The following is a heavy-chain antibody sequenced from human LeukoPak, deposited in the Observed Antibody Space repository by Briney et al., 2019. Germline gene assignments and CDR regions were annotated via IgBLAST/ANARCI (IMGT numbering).Heavy chain of an antibody. CDR2: ISYDGSNK. J-gene: IGHJ4*02. CDR3: ARVLNYYDNSGYYFSY. D-gene: IGHD3-22*01. Sequence: GSLRLSCAASGFTVSYYAMHWVRQAPGKGLEWVAVISYDGSNKYYADSVKGRFTISRDNSKNTLYLQMNSLRAEDTAVYYCARVLNYYDNSGYYFSYWGQGTLVTVSS. CDR1: GFTVSYYA. V-gene: IGHV3-30-3*01.